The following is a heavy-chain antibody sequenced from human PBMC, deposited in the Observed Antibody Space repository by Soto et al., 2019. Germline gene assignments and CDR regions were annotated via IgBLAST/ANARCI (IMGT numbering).Heavy chain of an antibody. J-gene: IGHJ6*02. D-gene: IGHD3-3*01. CDR3: AKNANYDFWSGYYYGMDV. V-gene: IGHV3-23*01. CDR1: GFTFSSYA. CDR2: ISGSGGST. Sequence: PGGSLRLSCAASGFTFSSYAMSWVRQAPGKXLEWVSAISGSGGSTYYADSVKGRFTISRDNSKNTLYLQMNSLRAEDTAVYYCAKNANYDFWSGYYYGMDVWGQGTTVTVYS.